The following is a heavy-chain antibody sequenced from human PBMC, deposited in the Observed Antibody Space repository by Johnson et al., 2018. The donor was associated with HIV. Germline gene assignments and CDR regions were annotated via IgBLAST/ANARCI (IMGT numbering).Heavy chain of an antibody. CDR2: ISYDGSNK. J-gene: IGHJ3*02. V-gene: IGHV3-30*04. CDR1: GFTFSSYA. Sequence: QVQLVESGGGVVQPGRSLRLSCAASGFTFSSYAMHWVRQAPGKGLEWVAVISYDGSNKYYADSVKGRFTISRDNSKNTLYLQMNSLRAEDTAVYYCARAGVVFSTASHDAFDICGQGTMVTVSS. D-gene: IGHD2-21*01. CDR3: ARAGVVFSTASHDAFDI.